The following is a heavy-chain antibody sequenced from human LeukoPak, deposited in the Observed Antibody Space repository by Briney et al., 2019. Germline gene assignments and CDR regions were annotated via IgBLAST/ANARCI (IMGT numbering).Heavy chain of an antibody. Sequence: PGGSLRLSCAASGFTFSNAWMSWVRQAPGKGLEWVSAISGSGGSTYYADTVKGRFTISRDNSKNTLYLQMNSLRAEDTAVYYCAKELGTMRWLRFIHDAFDIWGQGTMVTVSS. J-gene: IGHJ3*02. D-gene: IGHD5-12*01. CDR1: GFTFSNAW. CDR2: ISGSGGST. V-gene: IGHV3-23*01. CDR3: AKELGTMRWLRFIHDAFDI.